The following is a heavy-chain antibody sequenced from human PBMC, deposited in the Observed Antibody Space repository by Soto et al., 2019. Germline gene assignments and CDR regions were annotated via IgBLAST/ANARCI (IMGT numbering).Heavy chain of an antibody. D-gene: IGHD6-13*01. CDR3: ARCLVDWQQNWFDP. J-gene: IGHJ5*02. CDR2: MNPNSGNT. V-gene: IGHV1-8*01. CDR1: GYTFTSYD. Sequence: ASVKVSCKASGYTFTSYDINWVRQATGQGLEWMGWMNPNSGNTGYAQKFQGRVTMTRNTSISTAYMELSSLRSEDTAVYYCARCLVDWQQNWFDPWGQGTLVTVSS.